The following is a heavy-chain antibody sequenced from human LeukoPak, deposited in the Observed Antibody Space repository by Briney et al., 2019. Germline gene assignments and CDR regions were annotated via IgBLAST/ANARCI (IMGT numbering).Heavy chain of an antibody. D-gene: IGHD3-9*01. J-gene: IGHJ4*02. V-gene: IGHV3-48*04. CDR1: GFTFSSYS. CDR2: ISSSSSTI. Sequence: GGSLRLSCAASGFTFSSYSMNWVRQAPGKGLEWVSYISSSSSTIYYADSVKGRFTISRDNAKNSLYLQMNSLGAEDTAVYYCARKQLRYFDWSEDYWGQGTLVTVSS. CDR3: ARKQLRYFDWSEDY.